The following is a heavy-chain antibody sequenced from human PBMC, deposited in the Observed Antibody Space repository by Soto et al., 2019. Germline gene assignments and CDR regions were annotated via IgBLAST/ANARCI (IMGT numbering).Heavy chain of an antibody. CDR1: GGTFSSYT. CDR3: ARSPVVVVAANNWFDP. CDR2: IIPILGIA. V-gene: IGHV1-69*02. Sequence: GASVKVSCTASGGTFSSYTISWVRQAPGQGLEWMGRIIPILGIANYAQKFRGRVTITADKSTSTAYMELSSLRSEDTAVYYCARSPVVVVAANNWFDPWGQGTLVTVSS. D-gene: IGHD2-15*01. J-gene: IGHJ5*02.